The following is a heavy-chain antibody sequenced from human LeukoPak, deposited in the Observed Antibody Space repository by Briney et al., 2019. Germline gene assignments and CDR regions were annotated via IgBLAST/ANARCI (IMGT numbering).Heavy chain of an antibody. CDR2: ITNNGSNT. CDR1: GFSFSSYT. J-gene: IGHJ4*02. Sequence: TGGSLCLSCSASGFSFSSYTIYWGRQPPGQGLEFVSAITNNGSNTYYADPVKGRLTASTDDSKNTVYLQMSSLRAEDTAVYYCVIVRGYFDSSGSDYWGQGTLVTVSS. V-gene: IGHV3-64D*06. CDR3: VIVRGYFDSSGSDY. D-gene: IGHD3-9*01.